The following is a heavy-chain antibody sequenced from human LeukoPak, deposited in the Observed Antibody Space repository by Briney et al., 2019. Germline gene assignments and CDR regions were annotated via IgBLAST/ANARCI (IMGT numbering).Heavy chain of an antibody. J-gene: IGHJ4*02. V-gene: IGHV3-23*01. Sequence: PGGSLRLSCAASGFTFSSYSMNWVRQAPGKGLEWVSAISGSGGSTYYADSVKGRFTISRDNSKNTLYLQMNSLRAEDTAVYYCAKDRASCSGGSCYSSFDYWGQGTLVTVSS. CDR2: ISGSGGST. CDR3: AKDRASCSGGSCYSSFDY. CDR1: GFTFSSYS. D-gene: IGHD2-15*01.